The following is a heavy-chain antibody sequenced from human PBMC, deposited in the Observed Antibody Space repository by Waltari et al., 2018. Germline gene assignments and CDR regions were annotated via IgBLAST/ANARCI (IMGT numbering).Heavy chain of an antibody. Sequence: QVQLQESGPGLVKPSETLSLTCTVSGGSVSRGSYYWSLIRQPPGKGLEWIGYIYYSGSTNYNPSLKSRVTISVDTSKNQFSLKLSSVTAADTAVYYCATLSPPYYYGSGLGGADYWGQGTLVTVSS. D-gene: IGHD3-10*01. CDR1: GGSVSRGSYY. V-gene: IGHV4-61*01. J-gene: IGHJ4*02. CDR2: IYYSGST. CDR3: ATLSPPYYYGSGLGGADY.